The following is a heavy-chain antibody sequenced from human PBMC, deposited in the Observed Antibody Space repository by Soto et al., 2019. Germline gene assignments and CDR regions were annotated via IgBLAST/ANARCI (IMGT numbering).Heavy chain of an antibody. CDR1: GYSFTTYW. Sequence: GESLKISCKGSGYSFTTYWIAWVRQMPGKGLEWMGVIYPGDSDTRYSPSFQGQFTISADKSASTAYLQWSSLKASDTAIYYCARRGVLTGYYYFDYWGQGALVTVS. CDR3: ARRGVLTGYYYFDY. CDR2: IYPGDSDT. J-gene: IGHJ4*02. D-gene: IGHD3-9*01. V-gene: IGHV5-51*01.